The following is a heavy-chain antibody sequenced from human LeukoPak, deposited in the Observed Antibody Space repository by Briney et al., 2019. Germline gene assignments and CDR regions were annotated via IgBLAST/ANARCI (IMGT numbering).Heavy chain of an antibody. D-gene: IGHD6-13*01. V-gene: IGHV1-2*02. CDR2: INPNSGGT. Sequence: ASVKVSCKASGYAFTGYYMHWVRQAPGQGLEWMGWINPNSGGTNYAQKFQGRVTMTRDTSISTAYMELSRPRSDDTAVYYCARTRVSSSWWFDYWGQGTLVTVSS. J-gene: IGHJ4*02. CDR3: ARTRVSSSWWFDY. CDR1: GYAFTGYY.